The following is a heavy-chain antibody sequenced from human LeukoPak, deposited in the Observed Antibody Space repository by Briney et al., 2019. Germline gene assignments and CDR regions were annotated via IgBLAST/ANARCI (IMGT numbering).Heavy chain of an antibody. CDR2: IYYSGST. Sequence: PSQTLSLTCTVSGGSISSGSYYWSWIRQPPGKGLEWIGYIYYSGSTNYNPSLKSRVTISVDTSKNQFSLKLSSVTAADTAVYYCARVAGYGGNSGGDYWGQGTLVTVSS. D-gene: IGHD4-23*01. J-gene: IGHJ4*02. CDR1: GGSISSGSYY. V-gene: IGHV4-61*01. CDR3: ARVAGYGGNSGGDY.